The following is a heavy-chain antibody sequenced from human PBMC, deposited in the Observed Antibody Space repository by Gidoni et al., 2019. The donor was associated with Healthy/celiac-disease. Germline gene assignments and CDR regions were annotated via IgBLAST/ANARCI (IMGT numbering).Heavy chain of an antibody. CDR3: ARGSRVVIKPYDY. J-gene: IGHJ4*02. D-gene: IGHD3-3*01. Sequence: QVQLQQWGAGLLKPSETLSLTCAVYGGSFSGYYWSWIRQPPGKGLEWIGEINHSGSTNYNPSLKSRVTISVDTSKNQFSLKLSSVTAADTAVYYCARGSRVVIKPYDYWGQGTLVTVSS. CDR1: GGSFSGYY. CDR2: INHSGST. V-gene: IGHV4-34*01.